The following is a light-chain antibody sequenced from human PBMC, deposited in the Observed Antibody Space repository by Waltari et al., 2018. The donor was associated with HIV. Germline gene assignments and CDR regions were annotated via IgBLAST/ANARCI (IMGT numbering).Light chain of an antibody. CDR3: HRYNKWPRGT. Sequence: SRAMQSVGSYLVVYQKKPGQAPRPLSYGASTRGTSIPTRFSGSGSGTEFTLTISSLKSEDFAVYYGHRYNKWPRGTFGAGTKVEV. CDR1: QSVGSY. CDR2: GAS. J-gene: IGKJ4*01. V-gene: IGKV3-15*01.